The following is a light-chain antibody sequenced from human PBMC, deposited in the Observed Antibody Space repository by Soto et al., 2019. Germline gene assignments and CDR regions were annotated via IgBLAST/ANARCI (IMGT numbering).Light chain of an antibody. Sequence: QSVLTQPPSASATPGHRVSISCSGSRSNIGSNYVYWYQQLPGAAPRLLMYSNNQRPSGVPGRFSVSKSGTSASLAISGLRSEDEADYYCAAWDDNLSGWVFGGGTKLTVL. CDR2: SNN. CDR3: AAWDDNLSGWV. J-gene: IGLJ3*02. CDR1: RSNIGSNY. V-gene: IGLV1-47*02.